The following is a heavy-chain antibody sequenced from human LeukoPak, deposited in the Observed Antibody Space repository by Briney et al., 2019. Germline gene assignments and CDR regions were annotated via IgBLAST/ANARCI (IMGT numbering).Heavy chain of an antibody. CDR1: GFTFSSYS. J-gene: IGHJ6*03. D-gene: IGHD3-3*01. V-gene: IGHV3-48*01. CDR2: ISSSSSTI. CDR3: ARVGFGVVGYYYMDV. Sequence: GGSLRLSCAASGFTFSSYSMNWVRQAPGKGLEWVSYISSSSSTIYYADSVKGRFTISRDNAKNSLYLQMNSLRAEDTAVYYCARVGFGVVGYYYMDVWGKGTTVTVSS.